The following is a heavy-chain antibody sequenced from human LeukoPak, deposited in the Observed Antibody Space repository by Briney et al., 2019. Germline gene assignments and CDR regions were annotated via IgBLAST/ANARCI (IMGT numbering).Heavy chain of an antibody. V-gene: IGHV4-31*03. J-gene: IGHJ4*02. D-gene: IGHD1-26*01. CDR3: ARVGGELRSHFDY. Sequence: SETLSLTCTVSGGSISSGGYYWSWIRQHPGKGLEWIGYIYYSGSTYYNPSLKSRVTISVDTSKNQFSLKLSSVTAADTAVYYCARVGGELRSHFDYWGQGTLVTVSS. CDR2: IYYSGST. CDR1: GGSISSGGYY.